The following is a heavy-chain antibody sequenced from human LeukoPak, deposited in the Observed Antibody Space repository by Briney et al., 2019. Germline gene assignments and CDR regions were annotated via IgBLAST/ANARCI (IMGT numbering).Heavy chain of an antibody. V-gene: IGHV3-23*01. Sequence: GGSLRLSCAASGFTFSSYAMSWVRQAPGKGLEWVSAISGSGGSTYYADSVKGRFTISRDNSKNTLYLQMNSLRAEDTAVYYCADGGYSHDGVWGPFDYWGQGTLVTVSS. J-gene: IGHJ4*02. D-gene: IGHD5-18*01. CDR3: ADGGYSHDGVWGPFDY. CDR2: ISGSGGST. CDR1: GFTFSSYA.